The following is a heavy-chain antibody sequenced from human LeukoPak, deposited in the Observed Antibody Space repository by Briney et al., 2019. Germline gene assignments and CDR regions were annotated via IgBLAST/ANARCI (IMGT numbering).Heavy chain of an antibody. Sequence: SVKVSCKASGGTFSSYAISWVRQAPGQGLEWMGRIIPIFGTANYAQKFQGRVTITTDESTSTAYTDLSSLRSEDTAVYYCARSCSGGSCYSRYYFDYWGQGTLVTVSS. J-gene: IGHJ4*02. D-gene: IGHD2-15*01. CDR2: IIPIFGTA. CDR1: GGTFSSYA. V-gene: IGHV1-69*05. CDR3: ARSCSGGSCYSRYYFDY.